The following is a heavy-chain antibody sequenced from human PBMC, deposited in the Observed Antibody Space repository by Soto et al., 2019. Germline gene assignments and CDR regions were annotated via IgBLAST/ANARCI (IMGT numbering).Heavy chain of an antibody. V-gene: IGHV3-23*01. Sequence: EVHLLESGGGLVHPGESLRLSCGASGFTFSTCGMTWVRQAPGKGLEWVSCITGSGTGKHYADSVKGRFTISRDNPKNTMYLQMNNLRVEDTGVYYCAKGLINGRWYAQDWGQGTLVTVSS. CDR3: AKGLINGRWYAQD. D-gene: IGHD6-13*01. J-gene: IGHJ4*02. CDR1: GFTFSTCG. CDR2: ITGSGTGK.